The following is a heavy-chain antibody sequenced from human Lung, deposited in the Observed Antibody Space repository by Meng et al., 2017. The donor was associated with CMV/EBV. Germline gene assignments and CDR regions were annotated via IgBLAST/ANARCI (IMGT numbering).Heavy chain of an antibody. CDR2: NHPNSGGT. Sequence: SVTVSCXASGYTFTGNYFHWVRQAPGQGLEYMGWNHPNSGGTHYVQKFQGRAIMTRDTSISTASMELNGLKSNHTAVYFCARGVLNGVVPATSPRVGMDVWGQGTTVTVSS. D-gene: IGHD2-2*01. CDR3: ARGVLNGVVPATSPRVGMDV. CDR1: GYTFTGNY. V-gene: IGHV1-2*02. J-gene: IGHJ6*02.